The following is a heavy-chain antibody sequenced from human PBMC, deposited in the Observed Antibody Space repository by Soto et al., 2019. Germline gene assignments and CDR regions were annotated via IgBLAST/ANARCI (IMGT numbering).Heavy chain of an antibody. Sequence: GESLKISCAASGFTFSSYAMSWVRQAPGKGLEWVSAISGSGGSTYYADSVKGRFTISRDNSKNTLYLQMNSLRAEDTAVYYCAKDQLSAEILFDYWGQGTLVTVSS. CDR1: GFTFSSYA. D-gene: IGHD2-2*01. CDR2: ISGSGGST. V-gene: IGHV3-23*01. J-gene: IGHJ4*02. CDR3: AKDQLSAEILFDY.